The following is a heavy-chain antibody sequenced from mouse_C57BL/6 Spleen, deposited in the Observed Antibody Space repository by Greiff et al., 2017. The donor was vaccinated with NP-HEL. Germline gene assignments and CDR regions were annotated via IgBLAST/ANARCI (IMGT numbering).Heavy chain of an antibody. CDR2: INPYNGGT. D-gene: IGHD1-1*01. Sequence: EVKLQQSGPVLVKPGASVKMSCKASGYTFTDYYMNWVKQSHGKSLEWIGVINPYNGGTSYNQKFKGKATFTVDKSSSTAYMELNSLTSEDSAVYYCARRDYGSSEGFAYWGQGTLVTVSA. V-gene: IGHV1-19*01. J-gene: IGHJ3*01. CDR1: GYTFTDYY. CDR3: ARRDYGSSEGFAY.